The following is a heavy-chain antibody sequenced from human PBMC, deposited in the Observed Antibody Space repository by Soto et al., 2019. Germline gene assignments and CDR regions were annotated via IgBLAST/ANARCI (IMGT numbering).Heavy chain of an antibody. V-gene: IGHV3-21*01. Sequence: GGSLRRSCAASGFTFRSFTMNWVRQAPGKGLEWFSTISSNSAYIYYTDALRGRFTISRDNAKNSLHLQMNSLRAEDTAVYYCTRDASRDSSARGWFDPWGPGTLVTVSS. J-gene: IGHJ5*02. D-gene: IGHD6-13*01. CDR3: TRDASRDSSARGWFDP. CDR2: ISSNSAYI. CDR1: GFTFRSFT.